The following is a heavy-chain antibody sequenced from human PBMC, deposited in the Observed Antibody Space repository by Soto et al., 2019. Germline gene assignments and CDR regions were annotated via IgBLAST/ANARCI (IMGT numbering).Heavy chain of an antibody. CDR1: GFTFSSYG. CDR3: ARGGGFLEWLLEL. J-gene: IGHJ4*02. CDR2: IWYDGSNK. Sequence: GGSLRLSCAASGFTFSSYGMHWVRQAPGKGLEWVAVIWYDGSNKYYADSVKGRFTISRDNSKNTLYLQMNSLRAEDTAVYYCARGGGFLEWLLELWGQGTLVTVSS. D-gene: IGHD3-3*01. V-gene: IGHV3-33*01.